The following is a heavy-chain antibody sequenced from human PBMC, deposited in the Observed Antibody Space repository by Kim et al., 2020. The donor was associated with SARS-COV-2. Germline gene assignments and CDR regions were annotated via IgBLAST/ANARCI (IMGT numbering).Heavy chain of an antibody. CDR3: ARHYDY. CDR2: PNSCGT. D-gene: IGHD3-3*02. J-gene: IGHJ4*02. Sequence: PNSCGTSYAQKFRGRVTMTRDTSISTAYMELSRLKFDDTAVYYCARHYDYWGQGTLVTVSS. V-gene: IGHV1-2*02.